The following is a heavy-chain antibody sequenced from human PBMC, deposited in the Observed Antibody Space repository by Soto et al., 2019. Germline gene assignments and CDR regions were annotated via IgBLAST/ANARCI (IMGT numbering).Heavy chain of an antibody. D-gene: IGHD3-16*01. V-gene: IGHV1-18*01. CDR3: AVDGGFIASY. Sequence: QVQLVQSGAEVKKPGASVKVSCKASGYTFTSYGISWVRQAPGQGLEWMGWISAYNGNTNYAQKLQGKVNMTTDTSTRAEYLKLRRVRSDDTTVSYCAVDGGFIASYLGQETLVTVSS. CDR2: ISAYNGNT. J-gene: IGHJ4*02. CDR1: GYTFTSYG.